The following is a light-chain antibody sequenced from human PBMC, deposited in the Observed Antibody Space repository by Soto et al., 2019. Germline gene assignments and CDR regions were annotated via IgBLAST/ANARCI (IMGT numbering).Light chain of an antibody. CDR2: DAS. CDR3: QQYNSYWT. Sequence: DIQMTQSPSTLSASVGDRVTITCRASQSISSWLAWYQQKPGKAPKLLIYDASSLESGVPSRFSGGGSGTEFTLTISSLQPDDFATYYCQQYNSYWTFGQGTKVVI. V-gene: IGKV1-5*01. CDR1: QSISSW. J-gene: IGKJ1*01.